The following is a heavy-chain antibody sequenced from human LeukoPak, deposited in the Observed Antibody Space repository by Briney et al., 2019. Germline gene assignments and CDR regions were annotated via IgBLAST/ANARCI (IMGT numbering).Heavy chain of an antibody. CDR1: GFTFSSHS. J-gene: IGHJ3*02. Sequence: PGGSLRLSCAASGFTFSSHSMNWIRQAPGKGLEWVSSIGSRSSFIYYADSVKGRFTISRDNAKNSLYLQMNSLRAEDTAVYYCARDCIEGPCDIWGQGTMVTVSS. D-gene: IGHD1-26*01. CDR2: IGSRSSFI. CDR3: ARDCIEGPCDI. V-gene: IGHV3-21*01.